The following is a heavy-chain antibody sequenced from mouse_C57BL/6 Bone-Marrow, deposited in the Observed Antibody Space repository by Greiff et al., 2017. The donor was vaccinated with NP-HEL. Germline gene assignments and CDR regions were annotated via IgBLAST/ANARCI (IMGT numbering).Heavy chain of an antibody. V-gene: IGHV1-19*01. J-gene: IGHJ1*03. CDR2: INPYNGGT. Sequence: EVKLMESGPVLVKPGASVKMSCKASGYTFTDYYMNWVKQSHGKSLEWIGVINPYNGGTSYNQKFKGKATLTVDKSSSTAYMELNSLTSEDSAVYYCASHWDWYFDVWGTGTTVTVSS. D-gene: IGHD4-1*01. CDR1: GYTFTDYY. CDR3: ASHWDWYFDV.